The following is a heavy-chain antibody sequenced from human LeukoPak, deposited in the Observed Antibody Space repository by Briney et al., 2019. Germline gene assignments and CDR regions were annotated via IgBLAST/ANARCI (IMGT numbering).Heavy chain of an antibody. CDR2: MYNSGTT. CDR3: ARALGDYGDYFDY. V-gene: IGHV4-30-4*07. D-gene: IGHD4-17*01. Sequence: SETLSLTCVVSGGSISSGGYSWNWIRQPPGKGLEWIGYMYNSGTTSYNPSLKSRVTMSVDTSKNQFSLKLSFVTAADTAVYYCARALGDYGDYFDYWGQGTLVTVSS. J-gene: IGHJ4*02. CDR1: GGSISSGGYS.